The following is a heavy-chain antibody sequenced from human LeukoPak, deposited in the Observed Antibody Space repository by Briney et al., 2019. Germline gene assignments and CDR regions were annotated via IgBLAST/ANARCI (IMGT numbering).Heavy chain of an antibody. CDR2: IIPILGIA. J-gene: IGHJ5*02. CDR3: AREGAMRENWFDP. V-gene: IGHV1-69*04. Sequence: SVKVSCKASGGTFSSYAISWVRQAPGQGLEWMGRIIPILGIANYAQKFQGRVTITADKSTSTAYMELSGLRSEDTAVYYCAREGAMRENWFDPWGQGTLVTVSS. D-gene: IGHD2-2*01. CDR1: GGTFSSYA.